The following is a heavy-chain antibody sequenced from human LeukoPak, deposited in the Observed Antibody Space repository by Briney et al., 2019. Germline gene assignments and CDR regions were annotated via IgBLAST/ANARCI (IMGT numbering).Heavy chain of an antibody. V-gene: IGHV3-66*01. Sequence: GGSLRLSCAASGFTVSSNYMSWVRQAPGKGLEWVSLIYSDGRTFCADSVKGRISISRDGSKNTLYLQMNSLRAEDTAVYYCARVEVALSQESWGQGTLVTVSS. J-gene: IGHJ5*02. CDR3: ARVEVALSQES. CDR2: IYSDGRT. CDR1: GFTVSSNY. D-gene: IGHD3-10*01.